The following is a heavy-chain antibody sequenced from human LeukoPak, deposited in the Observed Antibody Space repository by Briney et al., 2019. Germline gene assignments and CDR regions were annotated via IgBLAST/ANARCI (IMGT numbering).Heavy chain of an antibody. Sequence: GGSLRLSCAASGFTFSTYGMHWVRQAPGKGLEWVAVVSYDASTIYYADSVKGRFTISRDNSKNTLYLQMSSLRPDDTAVYYCVRTYDENPLGWFDPWGQGTLLTVSS. CDR2: VSYDASTI. D-gene: IGHD5-12*01. CDR1: GFTFSTYG. J-gene: IGHJ5*02. CDR3: VRTYDENPLGWFDP. V-gene: IGHV3-30*03.